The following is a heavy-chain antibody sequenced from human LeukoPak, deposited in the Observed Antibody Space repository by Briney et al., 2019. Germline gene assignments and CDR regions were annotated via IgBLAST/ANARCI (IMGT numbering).Heavy chain of an antibody. CDR2: IWYDGTNE. V-gene: IGHV3-33*01. J-gene: IGHJ4*02. CDR3: TTELGAAGRFGY. CDR1: GFNFSIYG. Sequence: GGSLRLSCAASGFNFSIYGMHWVRQGPGKGLEWVALIWYDGTNEYYADSVKGRFSISRDNSKNTLFLQMNSLKTEDTAVYYCTTELGAAGRFGYWGQGTLVAVSS. D-gene: IGHD6-13*01.